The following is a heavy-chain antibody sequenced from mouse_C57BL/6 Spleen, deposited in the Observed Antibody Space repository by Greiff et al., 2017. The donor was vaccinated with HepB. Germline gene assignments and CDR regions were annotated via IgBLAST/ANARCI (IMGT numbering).Heavy chain of an antibody. J-gene: IGHJ2*01. Sequence: EVQLKESGGGLVKPGGSLKLSCAASGFTFSDYGMHWVRQAPEKGLEWVAYISSGSSTIYYADTVKGRFTISRDNAKNTLFLQMTSLRSEDTAMYYCARSYYYGSSYPFDYWGQGTTLTVSS. D-gene: IGHD1-1*01. CDR2: ISSGSSTI. V-gene: IGHV5-17*01. CDR3: ARSYYYGSSYPFDY. CDR1: GFTFSDYG.